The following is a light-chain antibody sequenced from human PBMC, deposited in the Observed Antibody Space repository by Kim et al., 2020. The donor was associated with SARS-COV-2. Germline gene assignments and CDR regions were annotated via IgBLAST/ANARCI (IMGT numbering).Light chain of an antibody. J-gene: IGKJ5*01. V-gene: IGKV3-15*01. Sequence: SPGEIATLSCRASQSVSSNLAWYQQKPGQAPRLLIYGASTRANGIPARFSGSESGTEFTLTISSLQSEDFAVYYCQQYNNWPPVTFGQGTRLEIK. CDR1: QSVSSN. CDR3: QQYNNWPPVT. CDR2: GAS.